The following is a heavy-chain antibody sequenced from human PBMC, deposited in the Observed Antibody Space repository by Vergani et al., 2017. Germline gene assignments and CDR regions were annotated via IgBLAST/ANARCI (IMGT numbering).Heavy chain of an antibody. CDR3: ARSRIYYGAGSPDY. V-gene: IGHV4-4*09. CDR2: LSTTGGA. CDR1: FDSIRNLY. D-gene: IGHD3-10*01. J-gene: IGHJ4*02. Sequence: QVQLQESGPGLVKSSETLSLTCSVSFDSIRNLYCNWIRQPPGKGLEWIGSLSTTGGATHASHNPSLKSRVSISVDTSKSQFSLRLTSVTAADSAIYYCARSRIYYGAGSPDYWGQGTLVTVSS.